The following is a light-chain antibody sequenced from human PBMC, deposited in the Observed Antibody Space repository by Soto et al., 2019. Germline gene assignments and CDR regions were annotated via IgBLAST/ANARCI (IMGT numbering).Light chain of an antibody. V-gene: IGKV3-20*01. Sequence: EIVLTQSPGTLSLSPGERATLSCRASQSVSSSYLAWYQQKPGQAPRLLIYGASSRATGIPDRFSGSGSGTDFNLTISRLEPEDFAVYYCQQYGSSPWTFGQGTGGYQ. CDR2: GAS. CDR3: QQYGSSPWT. J-gene: IGKJ1*01. CDR1: QSVSSSY.